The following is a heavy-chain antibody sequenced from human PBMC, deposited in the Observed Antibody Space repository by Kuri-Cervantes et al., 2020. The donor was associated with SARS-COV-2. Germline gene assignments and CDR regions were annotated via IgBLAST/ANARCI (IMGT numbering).Heavy chain of an antibody. Sequence: SVKVSCKASGGTFSSYAISWVRQAPGQGLEWMGGIIPIFGTANYAQKFQGRVTITADESTSTAYMELSSLRSEDTAVYYCASIGDAGDLSPPFDYWGQGTLVTVSS. D-gene: IGHD3-10*01. CDR2: IIPIFGTA. CDR1: GGTFSSYA. CDR3: ASIGDAGDLSPPFDY. J-gene: IGHJ4*02. V-gene: IGHV1-69*13.